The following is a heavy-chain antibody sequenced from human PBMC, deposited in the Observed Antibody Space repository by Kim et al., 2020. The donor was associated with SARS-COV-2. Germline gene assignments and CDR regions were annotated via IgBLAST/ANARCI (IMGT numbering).Heavy chain of an antibody. CDR1: GDSISSTSYF. V-gene: IGHV4-39*01. CDR2: IYHSGRT. D-gene: IGHD3-10*01. J-gene: IGHJ3*01. Sequence: SETLSLTCTVSGDSISSTSYFWGWIRQPPGKGLEWIGSIYHSGRTYYNPSLKSRVTISVDTSKNQFSLKLSSVSAADKAVYYCARQGWFGGFIDAFDVWGQGTMLSVSS. CDR3: ARQGWFGGFIDAFDV.